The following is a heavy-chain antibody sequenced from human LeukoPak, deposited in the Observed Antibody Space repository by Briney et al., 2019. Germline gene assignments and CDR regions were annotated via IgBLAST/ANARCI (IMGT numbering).Heavy chain of an antibody. CDR3: ATDAESRGSYYGAYYYYCGMDV. J-gene: IGHJ6*02. Sequence: GASVTVSCKVSGYTLTELSMHWVRQAPGKGLEWMGGFDPEDGETIYAQKFQGRVTMTEDTSTDTAYMELSSLRSEDTAVYYCATDAESRGSYYGAYYYYCGMDVWGQGTTVTVSS. D-gene: IGHD1-26*01. CDR1: GYTLTELS. V-gene: IGHV1-24*01. CDR2: FDPEDGET.